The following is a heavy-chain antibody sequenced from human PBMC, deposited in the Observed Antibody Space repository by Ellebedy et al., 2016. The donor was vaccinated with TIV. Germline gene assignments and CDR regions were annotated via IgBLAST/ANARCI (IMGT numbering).Heavy chain of an antibody. CDR3: VRHLGYADSEIDF. CDR2: IYPGDSDT. CDR1: GYDFTDYW. D-gene: IGHD4-17*01. J-gene: IGHJ4*02. Sequence: GGSLRLSCKVSGYDFTDYWIGWVRQMPGKGLESMGIIYPGDSDTIYFPSFLGQVTISVDKSITTTYLEWSSRKASDTAMYYCVRHLGYADSEIDFWGQGTLVTVSS. V-gene: IGHV5-51*01.